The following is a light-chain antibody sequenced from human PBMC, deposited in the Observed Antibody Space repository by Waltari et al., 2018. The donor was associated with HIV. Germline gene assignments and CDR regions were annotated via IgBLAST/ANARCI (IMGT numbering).Light chain of an antibody. J-gene: IGLJ1*01. V-gene: IGLV2-23*02. Sequence: QSALTQPASVSGSPGQSITISCTGTSSDVGSYNLVSWYQHHPGKAPKLMIYEVTKRPSGISDRFSGSKSGNTASLTISGLQAEDEADYYCCSYARSSTFYVFGTGTKVTGL. CDR2: EVT. CDR1: SSDVGSYNL. CDR3: CSYARSSTFYV.